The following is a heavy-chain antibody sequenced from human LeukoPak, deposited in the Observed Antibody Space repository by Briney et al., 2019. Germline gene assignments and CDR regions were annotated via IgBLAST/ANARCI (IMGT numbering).Heavy chain of an antibody. CDR2: IIGDGGSI. Sequence: GGSLRLSCAGSGFSFSNYAMSWVRQAPGKGLEWVSLIIGDGGSIYYTDSVKGRFTISRDNSKSTLYLQVNSLRAEDTAVYYCARDYGDYSRYYYYYYMDVWGKGTTVTVSS. D-gene: IGHD4-17*01. CDR3: ARDYGDYSRYYYYYYMDV. J-gene: IGHJ6*03. V-gene: IGHV3-23*01. CDR1: GFSFSNYA.